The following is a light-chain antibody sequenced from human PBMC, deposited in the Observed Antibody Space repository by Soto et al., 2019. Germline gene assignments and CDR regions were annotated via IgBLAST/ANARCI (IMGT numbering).Light chain of an antibody. CDR1: QSVSSN. Sequence: EIVMTQSPATLSVSPGQRATLACRTSQSVSSNYLAWYQQKPGRAPRLLVYGASTRATGIPARFSGSGSGTEFTLTISSLQSEDFAVYYCQQYNNWPPITFGQGTRLEIK. CDR2: GAS. J-gene: IGKJ5*01. V-gene: IGKV3-15*01. CDR3: QQYNNWPPIT.